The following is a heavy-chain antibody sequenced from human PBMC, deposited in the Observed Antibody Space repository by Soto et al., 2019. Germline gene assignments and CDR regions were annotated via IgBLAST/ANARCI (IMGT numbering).Heavy chain of an antibody. J-gene: IGHJ4*02. Sequence: ASVKVSCKASGYTFTSYGISWVRHAPGQGLEWMGWISAYNGNTNYAQKLQGRLTMTTGTSTSTAYMELRSLRSDDTAVYFCARGGTGWDYFDYWGQGTLVTVSS. CDR3: ARGGTGWDYFDY. CDR1: GYTFTSYG. CDR2: ISAYNGNT. D-gene: IGHD6-19*01. V-gene: IGHV1-18*01.